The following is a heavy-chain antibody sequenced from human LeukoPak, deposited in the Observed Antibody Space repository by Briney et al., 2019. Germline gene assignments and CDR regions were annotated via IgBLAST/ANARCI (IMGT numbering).Heavy chain of an antibody. CDR2: IHSNNGGT. D-gene: IGHD3-22*01. CDR3: ARESSFSGYSSDAFDI. V-gene: IGHV1-2*02. CDR1: VYTFTGYY. J-gene: IGHJ3*02. Sequence: ASVKVSCKSSVYTFTGYYMHWVRQAPGQELEWMGWIHSNNGGTNYAQKFQGRVTMTSDTSISTAYMELSRLRSDDTAVYYCARESSFSGYSSDAFDIWGQGTMVTVSS.